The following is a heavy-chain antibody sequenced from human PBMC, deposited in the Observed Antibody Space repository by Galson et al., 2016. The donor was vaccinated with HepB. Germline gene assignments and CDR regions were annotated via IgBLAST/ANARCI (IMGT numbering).Heavy chain of an antibody. V-gene: IGHV4-4*02. D-gene: IGHD2-2*01. CDR1: GDSISSNNW. J-gene: IGHJ4*02. CDR3: ARRDSHCSSSTCLLDS. Sequence: SETLSLTCAVSGDSISSNNWWSWVRQPPGKGLEWMGEMYHSGYTNYNPSLKSRVFVSVDTSKNQFSLKLTSLTAADTAVYYCARRDSHCSSSTCLLDSWGQGTPVTVSS. CDR2: MYHSGYT.